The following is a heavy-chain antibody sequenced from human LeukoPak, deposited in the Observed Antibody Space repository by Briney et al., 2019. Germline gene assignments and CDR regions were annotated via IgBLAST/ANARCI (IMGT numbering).Heavy chain of an antibody. CDR2: INHSGST. V-gene: IGHV4-34*01. CDR1: GGSFSGYY. Sequence: SETLSLTCAVYGGSFSGYYWSWIRQPPGKGLEWIGEINHSGSTNYNPSLKSRVTISIDTSKNQFSLKLSSVTAADTAVYFCARVAAAGNYYFDYWGQGTLVTVSS. D-gene: IGHD6-13*01. CDR3: ARVAAAGNYYFDY. J-gene: IGHJ4*02.